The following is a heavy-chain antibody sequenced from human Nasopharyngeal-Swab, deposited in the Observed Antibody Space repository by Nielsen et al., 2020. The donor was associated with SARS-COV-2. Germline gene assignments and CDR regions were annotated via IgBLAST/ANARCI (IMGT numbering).Heavy chain of an antibody. D-gene: IGHD1-26*01. V-gene: IGHV1-18*01. Sequence: ASVKVSCKASGYTFTSYGISWVRQAPGQGLEWMGWISAYNGNTNYAQKLQGRVTMTTDTSTSTAYMELRSLRSDDPAVYYCARDSRTKSHYSGNPFARFDPWGQGTLVTVSS. J-gene: IGHJ5*02. CDR3: ARDSRTKSHYSGNPFARFDP. CDR1: GYTFTSYG. CDR2: ISAYNGNT.